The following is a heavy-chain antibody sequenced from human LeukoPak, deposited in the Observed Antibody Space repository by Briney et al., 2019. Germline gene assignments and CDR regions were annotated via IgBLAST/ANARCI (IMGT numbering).Heavy chain of an antibody. D-gene: IGHD3-3*01. V-gene: IGHV5-51*01. CDR1: GYSFTNYW. CDR2: IYPGDSDT. J-gene: IGHJ3*02. Sequence: GESLKISCKGSGYSFTNYWIGWVRQMPGKGLEWMGIIYPGDSDTRYSPSFQGQVTMSVDKSISTAYLQWSSLKASDTAMYYCARRSEWDAFDIWGQGTMVTVSS. CDR3: ARRSEWDAFDI.